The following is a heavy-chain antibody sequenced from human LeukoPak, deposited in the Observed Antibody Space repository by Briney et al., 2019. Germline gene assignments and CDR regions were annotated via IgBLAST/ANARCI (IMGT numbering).Heavy chain of an antibody. V-gene: IGHV3-48*01. CDR1: GFTFGDYA. CDR3: ARQGSVVFGVVIPTTFDY. J-gene: IGHJ4*02. Sequence: GGSLRLSCTASGFTFGDYAMSWVRQASGKGLEWVSYISSSSSTIYYADSVKGRFTISRDNAKNSLYLQMNSLRAEDTAVYYCARQGSVVFGVVIPTTFDYWGQGTLVTVSS. D-gene: IGHD3-3*01. CDR2: ISSSSSTI.